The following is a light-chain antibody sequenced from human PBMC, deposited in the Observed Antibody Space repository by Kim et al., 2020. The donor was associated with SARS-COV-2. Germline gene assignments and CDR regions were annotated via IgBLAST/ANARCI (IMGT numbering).Light chain of an antibody. CDR3: QQYLNSPFA. CDR2: GAS. V-gene: IGKV3-20*01. CDR1: QGVSSY. J-gene: IGKJ3*01. Sequence: LSPGERATLSCRASQGVSSYFAWYQQKPGQLPRLLIYGASSRATGIPDRFSASGSGTDFTLTISRLEPEDFAVYYCQQYLNSPFAFGPGTKVDIK.